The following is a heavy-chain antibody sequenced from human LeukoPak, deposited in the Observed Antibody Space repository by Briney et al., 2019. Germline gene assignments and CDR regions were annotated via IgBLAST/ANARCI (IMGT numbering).Heavy chain of an antibody. D-gene: IGHD2-2*01. Sequence: SQTLSLTCTVSGGSIGSGDYYWSWIRQPPGKGLEWIGYIYYSGSTYYNPSLKSRITISVDTSKNQFSLKLSSVTAADTAVYYCARFGDCSSSSCSPAWGQGILVTVSS. CDR3: ARFGDCSSSSCSPA. CDR2: IYYSGST. CDR1: GGSIGSGDYY. V-gene: IGHV4-30-4*01. J-gene: IGHJ5*02.